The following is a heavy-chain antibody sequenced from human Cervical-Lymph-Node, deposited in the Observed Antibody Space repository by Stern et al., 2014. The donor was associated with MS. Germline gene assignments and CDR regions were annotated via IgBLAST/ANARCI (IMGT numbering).Heavy chain of an antibody. CDR1: GFTFSWYN. Sequence: EDQLVESGGDLVQPGGSLRLSCAASGFTFSWYNMNWVRQAPGKGLEWVSSISGSGSARSYADSVKGRFTISRDNAKNSMYLQMDSLRDEDTAVYYCARESSSGIFYWGRGTLVTVSS. CDR2: ISGSGSAR. V-gene: IGHV3-48*02. J-gene: IGHJ4*02. D-gene: IGHD3-22*01. CDR3: ARESSSGIFY.